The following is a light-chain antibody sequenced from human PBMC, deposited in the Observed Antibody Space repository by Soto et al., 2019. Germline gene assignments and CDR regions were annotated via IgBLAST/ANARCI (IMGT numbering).Light chain of an antibody. V-gene: IGKV1-5*03. CDR3: QQYNNYPWT. CDR2: KAS. J-gene: IGKJ1*01. Sequence: DIQMTQSPSTLSGSVGDRVTITCRASQSISNWLAWYQQKPGTAPKLLIYKASSLESGVPSRFTGSGSGTDFTLTISSLQADDFATYYCQQYNNYPWTFGQGTKVDIK. CDR1: QSISNW.